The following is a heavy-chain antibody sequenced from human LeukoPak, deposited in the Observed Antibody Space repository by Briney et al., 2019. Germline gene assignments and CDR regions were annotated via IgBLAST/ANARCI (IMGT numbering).Heavy chain of an antibody. D-gene: IGHD6-19*01. J-gene: IGHJ4*02. CDR3: ARRGPYSSGWTSGY. Sequence: SETLSLTCSVPSGSIKNGNYHWGWIRQSPGKGLQWIGSIFNSGKTYYNPSLKSRVALSRDTPRDQFSLKLSSVAAADTAVYYCARRGPYSSGWTSGYWGQGTLVTVSS. CDR1: SGSIKNGNYH. V-gene: IGHV4-39*01. CDR2: IFNSGKT.